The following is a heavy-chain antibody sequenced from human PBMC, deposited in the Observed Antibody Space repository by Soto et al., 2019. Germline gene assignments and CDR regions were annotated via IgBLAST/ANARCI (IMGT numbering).Heavy chain of an antibody. CDR2: IYYSGST. Sequence: QVQLQESGPGLLKPSETLSLTCSVSGDSVSSGFYYWTWIRQSPVKGLEWIGNIYYSGSTEYNPSLPRQVPISSDLSKNPLPRTLAPVTGADGAVYFCASPRGSPSGIFERWGQGTPVTVSS. J-gene: IGHJ3*01. D-gene: IGHD3-3*01. V-gene: IGHV4-61*01. CDR3: ASPRGSPSGIFER. CDR1: GDSVSSGFYY.